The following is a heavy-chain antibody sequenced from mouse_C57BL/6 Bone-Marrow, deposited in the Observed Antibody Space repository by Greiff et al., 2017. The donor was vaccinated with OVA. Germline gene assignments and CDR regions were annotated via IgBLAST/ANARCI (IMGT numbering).Heavy chain of an antibody. CDR2: IYPRSGNT. V-gene: IGHV1-81*01. CDR3: ARCGGLRRGNYFDY. Sequence: VQVVESGAELARPGASVKLSCKASGYTFTSYGISWVKQRTGQGLEWIGEIYPRSGNTYYNEKFKGKATLTADKSSSTAYMELRSLTSEDSAVYFCARCGGLRRGNYFDYWGQGTTLTVSS. J-gene: IGHJ2*01. D-gene: IGHD2-4*01. CDR1: GYTFTSYG.